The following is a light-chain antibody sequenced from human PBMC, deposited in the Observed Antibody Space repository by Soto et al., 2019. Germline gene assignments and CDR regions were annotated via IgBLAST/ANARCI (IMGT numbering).Light chain of an antibody. CDR3: SSYGGPNNSNYV. V-gene: IGLV2-8*01. CDR2: EVN. Sequence: QSALTQRPSASGSPGQSVTISCAGTSSDVGAYNYVSWYQQHPGKAPKLIISEVNKRPSGVPDRFSGSKSGNTASLTVSGLQPEDEADYYCSSYGGPNNSNYVFGTGTKLTVL. J-gene: IGLJ1*01. CDR1: SSDVGAYNY.